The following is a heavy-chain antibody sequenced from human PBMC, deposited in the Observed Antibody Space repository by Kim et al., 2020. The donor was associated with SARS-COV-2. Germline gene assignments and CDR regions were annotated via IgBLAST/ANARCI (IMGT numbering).Heavy chain of an antibody. V-gene: IGHV3-33*05. D-gene: IGHD2-2*01. J-gene: IGHJ6*02. CDR2: ISYDGSNK. CDR3: ARDAVDCSSTSCYSGWTYYYYGMDV. Sequence: GVSLRLSCAASGFTFSSYGMHWVRQAPGKGLEWVAVISYDGSNKYYADSVKGRFTISRDNSKNTLYLQMNSLRAEDTAVYYCARDAVDCSSTSCYSGWTYYYYGMDVWGQGTTVTVSS. CDR1: GFTFSSYG.